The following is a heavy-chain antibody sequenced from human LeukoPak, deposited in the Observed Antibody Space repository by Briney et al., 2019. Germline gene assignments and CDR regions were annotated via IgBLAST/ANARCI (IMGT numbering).Heavy chain of an antibody. CDR2: INPSGGST. J-gene: IGHJ5*02. CDR3: ARSPGIAAAGHYNWFDP. V-gene: IGHV1-46*01. CDR1: GYTFTSYY. Sequence: ASVKVSCKASGYTFTSYYMHWVRQAPGQGLEWMGIINPSGGSTSYAQKFQGRVTMTRDMSTSTVYMELSSLRSEDTAAYYCARSPGIAAAGHYNWFDPWGQGTLVTVSS. D-gene: IGHD6-13*01.